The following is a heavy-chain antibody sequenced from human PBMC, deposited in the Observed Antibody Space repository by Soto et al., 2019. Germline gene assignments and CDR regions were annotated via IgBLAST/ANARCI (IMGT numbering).Heavy chain of an antibody. CDR3: ARGSSWSYFDY. CDR1: GYTFPSYA. Sequence: ASVKVSCKASGYTFPSYAIHWLRQAPGQRLEWMGWINTAKDNTRYSEKFQGRVTITRDTSATIVHMELSSLRSEDTAVYYCARGSSWSYFDYWGQGTLVTVSS. D-gene: IGHD6-13*01. J-gene: IGHJ4*02. V-gene: IGHV1-3*04. CDR2: INTAKDNT.